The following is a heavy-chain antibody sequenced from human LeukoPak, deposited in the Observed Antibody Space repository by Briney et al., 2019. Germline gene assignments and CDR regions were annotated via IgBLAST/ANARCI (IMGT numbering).Heavy chain of an antibody. D-gene: IGHD3-3*01. CDR2: ISGSGGRT. CDR1: GLTFSSYA. V-gene: IGHV3-23*01. Sequence: GGSLRLSCAASGLTFSSYAMSWVRQAPGKGLEWVSAISGSGGRTHYADSAKGRFTISRDNSKNTLYLQMNSLRAEDTAVYYCAKDQYYDFWSGYSNWFDPWGQGTLVTVSA. J-gene: IGHJ5*02. CDR3: AKDQYYDFWSGYSNWFDP.